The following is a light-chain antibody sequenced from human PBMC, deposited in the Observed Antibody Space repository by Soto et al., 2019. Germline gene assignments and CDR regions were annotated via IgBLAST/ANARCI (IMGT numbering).Light chain of an antibody. CDR1: QSIGNW. J-gene: IGKJ1*01. V-gene: IGKV1-5*01. CDR2: DAS. CDR3: QQYQTLWT. Sequence: DVQLTHAPSTLSASVGDRVTITCRASQSIGNWLAWYQQKPGKAPNLLIYDASTLENGVPSRFSGSASATDFTLTISSLPPDDFATYYCQQYQTLWTFGQGTKVDIK.